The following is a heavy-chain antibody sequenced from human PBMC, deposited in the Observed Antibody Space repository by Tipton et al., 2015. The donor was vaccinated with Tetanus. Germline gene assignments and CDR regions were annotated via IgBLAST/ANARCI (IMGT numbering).Heavy chain of an antibody. CDR1: GGSSSGYY. CDR2: IFYSGNT. Sequence: LRLSCTVYGGSSSGYYWNWIRQPPGKGLEWIGDIFYSGNTNYNPSLKTRVTISVDTSKNQFSLKLSSVTAADTAVYYCARDRGLTTGGGIGMDVWGQGTTVTVSS. CDR3: ARDRGLTTGGGIGMDV. J-gene: IGHJ6*02. V-gene: IGHV4-59*01. D-gene: IGHD4-17*01.